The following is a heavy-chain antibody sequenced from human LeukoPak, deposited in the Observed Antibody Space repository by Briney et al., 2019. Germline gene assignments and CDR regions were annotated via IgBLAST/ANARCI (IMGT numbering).Heavy chain of an antibody. CDR2: INHSGST. CDR3: ASSTSSSCDY. Sequence: SETLSLTCAVYGGSFSGYYWSWIRQPPGKGLEWIGEINHSGSTNYNPSLKSRVTISVDTSKNQSSLKLSSVTAADTAVYYCASSTSSSCDYWGQGTLVTVSS. J-gene: IGHJ4*02. D-gene: IGHD6-13*01. CDR1: GGSFSGYY. V-gene: IGHV4-34*01.